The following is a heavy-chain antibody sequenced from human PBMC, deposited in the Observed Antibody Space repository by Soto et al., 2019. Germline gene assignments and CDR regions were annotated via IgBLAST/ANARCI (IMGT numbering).Heavy chain of an antibody. V-gene: IGHV3-30*18. CDR1: GLTFSSYG. D-gene: IGHD3-22*01. CDR2: ILYDGSNK. J-gene: IGHJ4*02. CDR3: AKSDSSGFGCDY. Sequence: PGGSLRLSCEASGLTFSSYGMHWVRQAPGKGLEWVAVILYDGSNKYYADSVKGRFTISRDNSKNTVYLQMNSLRADDTAVYYCAKSDSSGFGCDYWGQGALVTVSS.